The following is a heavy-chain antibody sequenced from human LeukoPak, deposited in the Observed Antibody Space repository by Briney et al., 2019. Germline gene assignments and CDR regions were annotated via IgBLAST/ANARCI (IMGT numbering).Heavy chain of an antibody. CDR1: GFTFSSYS. Sequence: GGSLRLSYAASGFTFSSYSMNWVRQAPGKGLEWVSYISSSSSTIYYADSVKGRFTISRDNAKNSLYLQMNSLRAEDTAVYYCARGTLWFGELRGFDYWGQGTLVTVSS. CDR3: ARGTLWFGELRGFDY. J-gene: IGHJ4*02. CDR2: ISSSSSTI. D-gene: IGHD3-10*01. V-gene: IGHV3-48*01.